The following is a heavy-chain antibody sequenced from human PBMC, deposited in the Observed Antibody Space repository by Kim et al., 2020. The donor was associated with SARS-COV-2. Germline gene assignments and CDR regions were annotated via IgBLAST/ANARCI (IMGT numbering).Heavy chain of an antibody. CDR3: AHFDWLLGLDY. D-gene: IGHD3-9*01. CDR2: T. V-gene: IGHV4-4*09. J-gene: IGHJ4*02. Sequence: TNYNPTLKSRVTISVDTSKNQFSLKLSSVTAADTAVYYCAHFDWLLGLDYWGQGTLVTVSS.